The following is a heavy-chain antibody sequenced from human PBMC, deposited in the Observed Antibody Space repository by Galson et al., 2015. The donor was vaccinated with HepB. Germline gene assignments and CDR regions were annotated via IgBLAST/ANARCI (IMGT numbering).Heavy chain of an antibody. D-gene: IGHD6-19*01. Sequence: CAISEDSVSSNSAAWNWIRRSPSRGLEWLGGTYYRSKWYSDYAVSVRSRISINVDTSRNQFSLQLNSVTPEDTAVYYCTRVAGTIYYYGMDVWGQGTTVTVSS. CDR3: TRVAGTIYYYGMDV. J-gene: IGHJ6*02. CDR1: EDSVSSNSAA. CDR2: TYYRSKWYS. V-gene: IGHV6-1*01.